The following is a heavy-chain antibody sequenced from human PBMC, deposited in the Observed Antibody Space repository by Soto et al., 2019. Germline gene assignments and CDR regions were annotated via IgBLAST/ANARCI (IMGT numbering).Heavy chain of an antibody. CDR1: GGTFSSSA. J-gene: IGHJ6*02. D-gene: IGHD6-25*01. V-gene: IGHV1-69*12. Sequence: QVQLEQSGAEVQKPGSSVKVSCKASGGTFSSSAFSWVRQAPGQGLEWMGGIMPVFPTPDYAQKFQDRVTSTAGAYTGPTNMALSGLRSEDTDIYYCARDKDRLHLGGNYYYMLDVWGQGATVIVSS. CDR2: IMPVFPTP. CDR3: ARDKDRLHLGGNYYYMLDV.